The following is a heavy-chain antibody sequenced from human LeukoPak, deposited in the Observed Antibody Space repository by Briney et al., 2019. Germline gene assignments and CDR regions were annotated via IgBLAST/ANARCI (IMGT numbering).Heavy chain of an antibody. CDR1: GYTFTGYY. CDR2: INPNSGGT. Sequence: ASVKVSCKASGYTFTGYYMHWVRQAPGQGLEWMGWINPNSGGTNYVQKFQGRVTMTRDTSISTAYMELSSLRSEDTAVYYCARASEVGTTTFDYWGQGTLVTVSS. J-gene: IGHJ4*02. V-gene: IGHV1-2*02. D-gene: IGHD1-26*01. CDR3: ARASEVGTTTFDY.